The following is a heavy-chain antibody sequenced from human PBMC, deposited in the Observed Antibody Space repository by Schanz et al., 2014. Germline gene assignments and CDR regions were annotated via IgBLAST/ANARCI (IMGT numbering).Heavy chain of an antibody. D-gene: IGHD6-19*01. Sequence: VQLLESGGGLVQPGGSLRISCAASGFTFSGYAMSWVRQAPGKGLEWVAVISYDGNNEDYADSVKGRFTISRDNPKKTLYLQMNSLRAEDTAVYYCARDHQWLARYYMDVWGKGTTVTVSS. CDR3: ARDHQWLARYYMDV. V-gene: IGHV3-30*03. CDR2: ISYDGNNE. CDR1: GFTFSGYA. J-gene: IGHJ6*03.